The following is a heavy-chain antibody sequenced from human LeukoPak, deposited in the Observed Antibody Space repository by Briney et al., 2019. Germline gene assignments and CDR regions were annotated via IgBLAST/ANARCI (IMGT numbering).Heavy chain of an antibody. V-gene: IGHV3-48*02. D-gene: IGHD3-22*01. J-gene: IGHJ6*02. CDR1: GFTLSNSW. Sequence: GGSLRLSCAASGFTLSNSWMHWVRQALGKGLEWVSYISSSSSTIYYADSVKGRFTISRDNAKNSLYLQMNSLRDEDTAVYYCARLHPSSGFSMDVWGQGTTVTVSS. CDR3: ARLHPSSGFSMDV. CDR2: ISSSSSTI.